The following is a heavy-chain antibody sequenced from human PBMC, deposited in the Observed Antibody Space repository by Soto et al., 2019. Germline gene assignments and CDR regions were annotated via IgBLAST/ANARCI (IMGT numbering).Heavy chain of an antibody. CDR2: INHSGST. CDR1: GGSFSGNY. V-gene: IGHV4-34*01. J-gene: IGHJ4*02. D-gene: IGHD6-19*01. Sequence: PSETLSLTCAVYGGSFSGNYWSWIRQPPGKGLEWIGEINHSGSTNYNPSLKSRVTISVDTSKNQFSLKLSSVTAADTAVYYCGGGVGSVAGGGFDYWGQGTLVTVSS. CDR3: GGGVGSVAGGGFDY.